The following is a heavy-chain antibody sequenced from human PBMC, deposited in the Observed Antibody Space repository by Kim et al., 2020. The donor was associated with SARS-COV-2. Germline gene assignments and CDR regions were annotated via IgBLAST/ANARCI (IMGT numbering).Heavy chain of an antibody. V-gene: IGHV3-23*01. CDR2: VSGRAESD. J-gene: IGHJ3*01. CDR3: AKDRAYRWIYVATFDV. Sequence: GGSLRLSCVASGFTFDAYTMGWVRQAPGKGLEWVSAVSGRAESDFYADFAKGRFTISRDNFKNTVSLQMNNLRVEDTATYYCAKDRAYRWIYVATFDVWGQGKIDTLST. CDR1: GFTFDAYT. D-gene: IGHD3-16*01.